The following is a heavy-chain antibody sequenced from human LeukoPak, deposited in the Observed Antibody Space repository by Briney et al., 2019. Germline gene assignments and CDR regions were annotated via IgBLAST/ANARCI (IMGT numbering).Heavy chain of an antibody. CDR3: ARDYSSSWYFDP. Sequence: ASVKVSCKASGGTFSSYAISWVRQAPGQGLEWMGGIIPIFGTANYAQKFQGRVTITADKSTSPAYMELSSLRSEDTAVYYCARDYSSSWYFDPWGQGTLVTVSS. CDR2: IIPIFGTA. V-gene: IGHV1-69*06. J-gene: IGHJ4*02. CDR1: GGTFSSYA. D-gene: IGHD6-13*01.